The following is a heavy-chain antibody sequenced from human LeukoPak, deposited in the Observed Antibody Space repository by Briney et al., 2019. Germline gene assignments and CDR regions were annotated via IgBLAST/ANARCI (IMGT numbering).Heavy chain of an antibody. D-gene: IGHD4-11*01. Sequence: SETLSLTCTVSGGSISGSSYYWGWIRQPPGKGLEWIGSIYYSGSTYYNPSLKSRVTISVDTSKNQFSLKLSSVTAADTAVYYCAREIITVTTVAAGIDYWGQGTLVTVSS. CDR1: GGSISGSSYY. V-gene: IGHV4-39*07. CDR2: IYYSGST. CDR3: AREIITVTTVAAGIDY. J-gene: IGHJ4*02.